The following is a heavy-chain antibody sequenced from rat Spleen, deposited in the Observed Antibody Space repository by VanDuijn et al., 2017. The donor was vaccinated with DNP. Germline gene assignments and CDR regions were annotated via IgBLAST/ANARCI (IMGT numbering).Heavy chain of an antibody. CDR1: GFNFNDHW. CDR3: ARHRTIMPDYYSMDA. V-gene: IGHV5-19*01. D-gene: IGHD1-12*01. J-gene: IGHJ4*01. CDR2: ICPSGGST. Sequence: EVKLVESGGGLVQPGRSLKLSCAASGFNFNDHWMGWVRQAPTKGLEWVASICPSGGSTYYRDTVKGRFTISRYNAKSTLYLQMERLRSEDTATSYCARHRTIMPDYYSMDAWGQGASVTVST.